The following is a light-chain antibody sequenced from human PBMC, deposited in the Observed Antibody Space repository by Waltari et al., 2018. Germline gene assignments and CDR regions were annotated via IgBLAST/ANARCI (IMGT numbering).Light chain of an antibody. Sequence: QSALAQPASVSGSPGQSITLSCPGTSSDIGGYKYFSWYQQHPGKAPKLLIFDVNNRPSGVSNRFSASKSGNTASLTISDLQAEDEADYYCSSYTTSSTLELFGGGTRLTVL. CDR1: SSDIGGYKY. CDR2: DVN. CDR3: SSYTTSSTLEL. J-gene: IGLJ3*02. V-gene: IGLV2-14*01.